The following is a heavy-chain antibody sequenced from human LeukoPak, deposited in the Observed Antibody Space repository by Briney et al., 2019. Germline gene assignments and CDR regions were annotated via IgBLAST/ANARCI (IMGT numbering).Heavy chain of an antibody. J-gene: IGHJ4*02. D-gene: IGHD3-22*01. V-gene: IGHV1-69*05. CDR2: IIPIFGTA. CDR3: ARGTRYYDSSGYMAFDY. Sequence: ASVKVSCKASGGTFSSYAISWVRQAPGQGLEWMGGIIPIFGTANYAQKFQGRVTITTDESTSTAYTELSSLRSEDTAVYYCARGTRYYDSSGYMAFDYWGQGTLVTVSS. CDR1: GGTFSSYA.